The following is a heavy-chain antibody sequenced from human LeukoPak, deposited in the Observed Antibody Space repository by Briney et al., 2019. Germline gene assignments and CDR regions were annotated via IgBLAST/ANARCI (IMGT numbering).Heavy chain of an antibody. CDR3: ASGPIGVVIHAY. CDR2: IYHSGST. V-gene: IGHV4-38-2*01. J-gene: IGHJ4*02. CDR1: GYSISSGYY. D-gene: IGHD3-3*01. Sequence: SETLSLTCAVSGYSISSGYYWGWIRQPPGKALEWIGSIYHSGSTYYNPSLKSRVTISVDTSKNQFSLKLSSVTAADTAVSYCASGPIGVVIHAYWRQGTLVTVSS.